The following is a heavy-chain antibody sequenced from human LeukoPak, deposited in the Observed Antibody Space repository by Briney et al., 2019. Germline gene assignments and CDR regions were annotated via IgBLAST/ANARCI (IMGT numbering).Heavy chain of an antibody. CDR2: ISSSSSTT. J-gene: IGHJ4*02. Sequence: GGSLRLSCAASGFSFSDYNMNWVRQAPGKGLEWVAYISSSSSTTHYADSVTGRFSISRDNAKSSLYLQMNSLRAEDTAVYYCARDKAVGATLFDYWGQGTLVTVSS. V-gene: IGHV3-48*01. D-gene: IGHD1-26*01. CDR3: ARDKAVGATLFDY. CDR1: GFSFSDYN.